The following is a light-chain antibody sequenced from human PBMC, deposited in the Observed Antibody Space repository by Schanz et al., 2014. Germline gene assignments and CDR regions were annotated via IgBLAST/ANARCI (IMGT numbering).Light chain of an antibody. Sequence: QSVLTQPASVSGSPGQSITISCTGTSSDVGGYNYVSWYQQHPDKAPKLMIYDVSNRPSGVSNRFSGSKSGNTASLTISGLQAEDEADYYCSSHTSSNTWVFGGGTKLTVL. CDR2: DVS. CDR3: SSHTSSNTWV. V-gene: IGLV2-14*03. CDR1: SSDVGGYNY. J-gene: IGLJ3*02.